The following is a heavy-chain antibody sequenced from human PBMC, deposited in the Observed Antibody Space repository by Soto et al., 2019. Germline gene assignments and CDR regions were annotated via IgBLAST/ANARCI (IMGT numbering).Heavy chain of an antibody. CDR3: ALYSVVTPSRGAFAI. V-gene: IGHV4-34*01. D-gene: IGHD2-21*02. CDR2: INHSGST. CDR1: GGSFSGYY. Sequence: SETLSLTCAVYGGSFSGYYWSWIRQPPGKGLEWIGEINHSGSTNYNPSLKSRLIISIDTSKNQFSLKLSSVTAADTAVYYCALYSVVTPSRGAFAIWGQGTMVTVSS. J-gene: IGHJ3*02.